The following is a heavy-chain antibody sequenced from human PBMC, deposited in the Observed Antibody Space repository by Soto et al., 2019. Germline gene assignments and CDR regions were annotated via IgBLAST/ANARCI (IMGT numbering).Heavy chain of an antibody. CDR3: ARLGASYQSLDP. CDR1: GYTFTNYY. CDR2: MNPNSGNT. Sequence: ASVKVSCKASGYTFTNYYMHWVRQAPGQGLEWMGWMNPNSGNTGYAQKFQGRVTMTRNTSISTAYMELSSLRSEDTAVYYCARLGASYQSLDPWGPGTLVTVSS. D-gene: IGHD2-2*01. J-gene: IGHJ5*02. V-gene: IGHV1-8*02.